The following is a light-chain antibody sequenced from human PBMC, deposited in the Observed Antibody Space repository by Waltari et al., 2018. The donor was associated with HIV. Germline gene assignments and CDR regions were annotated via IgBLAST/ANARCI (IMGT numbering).Light chain of an antibody. CDR3: QQYDNLLRT. J-gene: IGKJ1*01. CDR1: QDISNY. CDR2: DAS. V-gene: IGKV1-33*01. Sequence: DIQMTQSPSSLSASVGHRVTITCQASQDISNYLNWYQQKPGKAPKLLIYDASNLETGVPSRFSGSGSGTDFTFTISSLQPEDIATYYCQQYDNLLRTFGQGTKVEIK.